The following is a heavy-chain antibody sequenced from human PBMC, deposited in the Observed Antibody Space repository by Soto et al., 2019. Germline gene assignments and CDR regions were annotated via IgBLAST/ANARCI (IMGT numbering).Heavy chain of an antibody. CDR2: IYYSGST. J-gene: IGHJ4*02. CDR3: ARDPDY. CDR1: GCSISSYY. V-gene: IGHV4-59*01. Sequence: PSETLSLTCTVSGCSISSYYWSWIRQPPGKGLEWIGYIYYSGSTTYNPSLKSRVTISVDTSKNQFSLKLSSVTAADTAVYYCARDPDYWGQGTLVTVSS.